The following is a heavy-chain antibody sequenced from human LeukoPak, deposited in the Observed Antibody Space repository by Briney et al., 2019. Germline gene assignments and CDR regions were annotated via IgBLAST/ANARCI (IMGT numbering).Heavy chain of an antibody. D-gene: IGHD5-12*01. V-gene: IGHV3-15*01. CDR3: TTTYIVASTRKFGDY. CDR1: GFIFSNAW. CDR2: IKSKTEGGTT. J-gene: IGHJ4*02. Sequence: GGSLRLSCAASGFIFSNAWMNWVRQAPGKGLEWVGRIKSKTEGGTTDYAAPVKGRFTISRDDSQNTVDLQINSLTAEDTAMYFCTTTYIVASTRKFGDYWGQGTLVVVSS.